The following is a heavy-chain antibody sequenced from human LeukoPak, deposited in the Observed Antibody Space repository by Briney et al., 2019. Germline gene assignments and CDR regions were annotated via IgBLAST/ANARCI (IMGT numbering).Heavy chain of an antibody. D-gene: IGHD6-13*01. J-gene: IGHJ6*03. CDR1: GGSISSNTYY. CDR3: ARADYSSSWSHDYYYIDV. V-gene: IGHV4-61*02. Sequence: TSETLSLTGTVSGGSISSNTYYWSSIRQPAGTGVECIGRIWISGSANDNPSRKSRVTISVDTSKNQFSRKLSSVTAADTAVYYCARADYSSSWSHDYYYIDVWGKGTTVTVSS. CDR2: IWISGSA.